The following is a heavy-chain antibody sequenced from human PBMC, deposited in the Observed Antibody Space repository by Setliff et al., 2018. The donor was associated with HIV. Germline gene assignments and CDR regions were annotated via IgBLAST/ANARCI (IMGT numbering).Heavy chain of an antibody. Sequence: GGSLRLSCAASGFTFSSYWVHWVRQAPGKGLVWVARSNSDGSSTQYADSVKGRFTISRDNARNTLYLQMSSLRVEDTAVYYCVRDYMWAFYYWGQGTLVTVSS. CDR1: GFTFSSYW. V-gene: IGHV3-74*03. CDR3: VRDYMWAFYY. CDR2: SNSDGSST. D-gene: IGHD1-26*01. J-gene: IGHJ4*02.